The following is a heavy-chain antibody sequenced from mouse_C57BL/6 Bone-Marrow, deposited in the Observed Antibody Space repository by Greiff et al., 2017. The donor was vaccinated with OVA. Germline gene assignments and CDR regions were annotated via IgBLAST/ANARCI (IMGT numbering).Heavy chain of an antibody. CDR2: ISGGGGNT. D-gene: IGHD4-1*01. V-gene: IGHV5-9*01. J-gene: IGHJ2*01. Sequence: EVNLVESGGGLVKPGGSLKLSCAASGFTFSSYTMSWVRQTPEKRLEWVATISGGGGNTYYPDSVKGRFTISRDNAKNTLYLQMSSLRSEDTALYYCARHKLGYYFDYWGQGTTLTVSS. CDR3: ARHKLGYYFDY. CDR1: GFTFSSYT.